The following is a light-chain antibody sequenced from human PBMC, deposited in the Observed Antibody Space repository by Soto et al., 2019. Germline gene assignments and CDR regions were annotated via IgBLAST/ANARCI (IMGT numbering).Light chain of an antibody. J-gene: IGKJ4*01. V-gene: IGKV3-20*01. CDR3: QQYGSSPLT. CDR2: RAS. Sequence: EIVLTQSPGTLSFSPGERATLSCRASQSVSSDYLAWYQQKPGQTPKVLIYRASSRATGIPDRFSGSGSGTDFTLTISRLEPEDFAVYYCQQYGSSPLTFGGGTKVEIK. CDR1: QSVSSDY.